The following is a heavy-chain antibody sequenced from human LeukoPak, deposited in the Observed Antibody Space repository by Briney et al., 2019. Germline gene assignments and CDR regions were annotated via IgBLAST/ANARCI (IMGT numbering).Heavy chain of an antibody. Sequence: PGGSLRLSCAASGFTFSSYAFSWVRQAPGKGLEWVSAISGSGDNTYYAESVAGRFTISRDNPKSTLYLQVNSLRAEDTAVYYCAKHGSGRYFHYWGQGTLVTVSS. J-gene: IGHJ4*02. CDR2: ISGSGDNT. V-gene: IGHV3-23*01. CDR3: AKHGSGRYFHY. CDR1: GFTFSSYA. D-gene: IGHD6-19*01.